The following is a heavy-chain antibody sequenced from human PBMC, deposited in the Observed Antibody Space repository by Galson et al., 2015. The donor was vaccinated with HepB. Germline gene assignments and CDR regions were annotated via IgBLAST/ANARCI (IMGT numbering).Heavy chain of an antibody. CDR1: GFTYSSHW. J-gene: IGHJ4*02. D-gene: IGHD3-22*01. V-gene: IGHV3-7*03. Sequence: SLRLSCADSGFTYSSHWMSWVRQAPGKGLEWVANIKQDGSEKYYVDSVKGRFTISRDNAKNSLYLQMNSLRAEDTAVYYCARDLIGVGSYYDSSGYSAPSPTLDYWGQGTLVTVSS. CDR3: ARDLIGVGSYYDSSGYSAPSPTLDY. CDR2: IKQDGSEK.